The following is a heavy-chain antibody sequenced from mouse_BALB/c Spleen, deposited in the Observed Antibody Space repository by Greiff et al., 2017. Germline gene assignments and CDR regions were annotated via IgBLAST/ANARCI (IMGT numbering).Heavy chain of an antibody. CDR3: ARRRYDDYAMDY. J-gene: IGHJ4*01. V-gene: IGHV5-6*01. Sequence: VQLKESGGDLVKPGGSLKLSCAASGFTFSSYGMSWVRQTPDKRLEWVATISSGGSYTYYPDSVKGRFTISRDNAKNTLYLQMSSLKSEDTAMYYCARRRYDDYAMDYWGQGTSVTVSS. CDR1: GFTFSSYG. CDR2: ISSGGSYT. D-gene: IGHD2-14*01.